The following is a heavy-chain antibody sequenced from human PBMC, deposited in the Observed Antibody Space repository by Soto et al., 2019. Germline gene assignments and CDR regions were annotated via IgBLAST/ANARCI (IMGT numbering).Heavy chain of an antibody. D-gene: IGHD3-10*01. Sequence: QLQLQESGPGLVKPSETLSLTCTVSGGSISSSSYYWGWIRQPPGKGLEWIGSIYYSGSTYYNPSLKSRVPIAVDTSKNQFSPQLSSVTAADTAVYYCATTYYFGSGSAYWGQGTLVTVSS. J-gene: IGHJ4*02. CDR3: ATTYYFGSGSAY. CDR2: IYYSGST. V-gene: IGHV4-39*01. CDR1: GGSISSSSYY.